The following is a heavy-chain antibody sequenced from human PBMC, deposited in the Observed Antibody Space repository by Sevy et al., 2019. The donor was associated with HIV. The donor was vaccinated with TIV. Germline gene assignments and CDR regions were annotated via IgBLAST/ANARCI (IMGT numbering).Heavy chain of an antibody. J-gene: IGHJ4*02. CDR3: ATTKDYYESSGYPLDY. CDR1: RYTLTEFS. CDR2: FDPEDGQT. Sequence: ASVKVSCKVSRYTLTEFSMHWVRQAPGKGLEWTGTFDPEDGQTIDAQKFQGRVTMTEDTSTDTAYMELSSLRSEDTAMYYCATTKDYYESSGYPLDYWRQGTLVTVSS. D-gene: IGHD3-22*01. V-gene: IGHV1-24*01.